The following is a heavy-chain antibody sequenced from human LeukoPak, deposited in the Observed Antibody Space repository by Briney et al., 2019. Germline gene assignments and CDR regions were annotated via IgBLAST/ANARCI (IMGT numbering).Heavy chain of an antibody. J-gene: IGHJ4*02. V-gene: IGHV3-74*01. CDR1: GFTFSNSW. Sequence: GGSLRLSCAASGFTFSNSWMHWVRQAPGKGLVWVSRINSDGTNTTYADSVKGRFSISRDNSKNTLSLEMNSLRAEDTAVYYCAKDLWYTSSSEEYWGQGTLVTVSS. D-gene: IGHD6-6*01. CDR3: AKDLWYTSSSEEY. CDR2: INSDGTNT.